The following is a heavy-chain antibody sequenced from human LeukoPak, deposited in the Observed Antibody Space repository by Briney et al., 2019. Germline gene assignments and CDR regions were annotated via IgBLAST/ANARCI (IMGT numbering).Heavy chain of an antibody. V-gene: IGHV3-74*01. J-gene: IGHJ4*02. Sequence: PGGSLRLSCTVSGFTFSNYWMLWVRQAPGKGLVWVSRIRGDGGDTNYADSVKGRFTVSRDNAKNTLYLQMNSLTTEDTAVYFCARDRVLGSGSSDYWGQGTLVTVSS. CDR3: ARDRVLGSGSSDY. D-gene: IGHD3-10*01. CDR1: GFTFSNYW. CDR2: IRGDGGDT.